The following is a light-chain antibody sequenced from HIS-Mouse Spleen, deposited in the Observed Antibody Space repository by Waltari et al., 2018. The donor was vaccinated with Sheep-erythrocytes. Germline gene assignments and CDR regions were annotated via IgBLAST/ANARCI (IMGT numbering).Light chain of an antibody. CDR3: QQYGSSLRT. CDR1: QRVSSSY. CDR2: GAS. V-gene: IGKV3-20*01. J-gene: IGKJ1*01. Sequence: IVLTQSPGTLSLSPGDRATLSCRASQRVSSSYLAWYQQKPGQAPRLLIYGASSRATGIPDRFSGSGSGTDFTLTISRLEPEDFAVYYCQQYGSSLRTFGQGTKVEIK.